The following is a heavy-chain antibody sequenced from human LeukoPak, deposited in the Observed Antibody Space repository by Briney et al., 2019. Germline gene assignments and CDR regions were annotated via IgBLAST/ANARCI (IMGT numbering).Heavy chain of an antibody. Sequence: ASVKVSCKASGGTFSSYAISWVRQAPGQGLEWMGGIIPIFGTANYAQKFQGRVTITTDESTSTAYMELSSLRSEDTAVYYCARDRVMEAATRVVPYNWLDPWGQGTLVTVSS. CDR3: ARDRVMEAATRVVPYNWLDP. CDR2: IIPIFGTA. J-gene: IGHJ5*02. V-gene: IGHV1-69*05. D-gene: IGHD2-15*01. CDR1: GGTFSSYA.